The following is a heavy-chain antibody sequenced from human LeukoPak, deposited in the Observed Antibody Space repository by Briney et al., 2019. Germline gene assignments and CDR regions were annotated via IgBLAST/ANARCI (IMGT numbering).Heavy chain of an antibody. CDR3: ARGLDVYNWFDP. CDR2: IYSSGST. Sequence: SETLSLTCTVSGGSFSSSSYYWTWIRQPAGKGLEWIGRIYSSGSTNYNPSLKSRVTMSVDTSKNQFSLKLSSVTAADTAVYYCARGLDVYNWFDPWGQGTLVTVSS. J-gene: IGHJ5*02. CDR1: GGSFSSSSYY. V-gene: IGHV4-61*02.